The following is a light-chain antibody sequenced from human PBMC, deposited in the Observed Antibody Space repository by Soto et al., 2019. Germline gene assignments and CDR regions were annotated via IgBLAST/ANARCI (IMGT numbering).Light chain of an antibody. CDR2: GAS. J-gene: IGKJ4*01. CDR3: QQYGSSPGA. CDR1: QSVSSSY. Sequence: EIVLTQSPGTLSLSPGERATISCRASQSVSSSYLAWYQQKPGQAPRLLIYGASSRATGIPDRFSGSGSGTVFTFTISRLEPEDFAVYYCQQYGSSPGAFGGGTKVDIK. V-gene: IGKV3-20*01.